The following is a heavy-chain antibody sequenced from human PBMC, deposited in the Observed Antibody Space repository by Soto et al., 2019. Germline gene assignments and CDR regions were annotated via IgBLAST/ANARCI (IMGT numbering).Heavy chain of an antibody. CDR1: GGTFGSYT. D-gene: IGHD3-9*01. CDR3: ARCGDFDILTSYYPLDY. V-gene: IGHV1-69*02. CDR2: IIPILGIA. J-gene: IGHJ4*02. Sequence: SVKVSCKASGGTFGSYTISWVRQAPGQGLEWMGRIIPILGIANYAQKFQGRVTITADKSTSTAYMELSRLRSDDTAVYYCARCGDFDILTSYYPLDYWGQGTLVTVSS.